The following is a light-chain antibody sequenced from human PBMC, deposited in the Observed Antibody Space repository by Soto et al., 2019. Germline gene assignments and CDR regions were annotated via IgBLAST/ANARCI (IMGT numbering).Light chain of an antibody. J-gene: IGKJ2*01. V-gene: IGKV3-11*02. CDR3: QQRSTWLYS. CDR1: QDVSIF. CDR2: DAS. Sequence: EILLAQSPATLSLSPGERATLSCQASQDVSIFLAWYQQKPGQAPRLLIHDASNRATGVPARFSGSGSGRDCTLTITSLEPEDFAVYYCQQRSTWLYSFGQGTELEV.